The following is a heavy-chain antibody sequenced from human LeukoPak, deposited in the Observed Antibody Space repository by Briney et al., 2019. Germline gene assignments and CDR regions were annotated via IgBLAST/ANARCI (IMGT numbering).Heavy chain of an antibody. CDR2: INHSGST. CDR1: GGSFSGYY. D-gene: IGHD3-22*01. J-gene: IGHJ5*02. CDR3: ARTPDYYDSSGRFDP. V-gene: IGHV4-34*01. Sequence: PSETLSLTCAVYGGSFSGYYWSWIRQPPGEGLEWIGEINHSGSTNYNPSLKSRVTISVDTSKNQFSLKLSSVTAADTAVYYCARTPDYYDSSGRFDPWGQGTLVTVSS.